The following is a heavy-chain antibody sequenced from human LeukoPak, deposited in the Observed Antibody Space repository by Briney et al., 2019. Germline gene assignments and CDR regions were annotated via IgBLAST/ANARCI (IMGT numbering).Heavy chain of an antibody. Sequence: SETLSLTCTVSGGSVSSGTYYWSWIRQPPGKGLEWIGYIYYSGSTNYNPSLKSRVTISVDTSKNQFSLKLSSVTAADTAVYYCARDDPLGGDAFDIWGQGTMVTVSS. CDR2: IYYSGST. V-gene: IGHV4-61*01. J-gene: IGHJ3*02. CDR1: GGSVSSGTYY. CDR3: ARDDPLGGDAFDI.